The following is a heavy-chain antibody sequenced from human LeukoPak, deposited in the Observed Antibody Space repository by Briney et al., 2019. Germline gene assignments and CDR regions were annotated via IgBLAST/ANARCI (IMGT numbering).Heavy chain of an antibody. CDR3: ARGHSSSWPTVDY. J-gene: IGHJ4*02. CDR2: ISSGSSTI. D-gene: IGHD6-13*01. Sequence: PGGSLRLSCAASGFTFSSYNMNWVRQAPGKGLEWLSYISSGSSTIYYAGSVKGRFTISRDNAKSSLYLQINSLRDEDTAVYYCARGHSSSWPTVDYWGQGTLVTVSS. CDR1: GFTFSSYN. V-gene: IGHV3-48*02.